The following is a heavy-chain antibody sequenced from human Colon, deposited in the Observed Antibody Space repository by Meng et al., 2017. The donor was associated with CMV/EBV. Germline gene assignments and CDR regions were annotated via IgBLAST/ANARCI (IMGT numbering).Heavy chain of an antibody. CDR2: INSGGGTI. CDR1: GFTFSDYY. V-gene: IGHV3-11*04. J-gene: IGHJ6*02. D-gene: IGHD2-2*01. Sequence: ISCATSGFTFSDYYMSWIRQAPGKGLEWVAYINSGGGTIYAESVKGRFTISRDNAKTSLYLQMNSLRAEDTAVYYCAREARYSGDSGTSSAMDAWGQGTTVTVSS. CDR3: AREARYSGDSGTSSAMDA.